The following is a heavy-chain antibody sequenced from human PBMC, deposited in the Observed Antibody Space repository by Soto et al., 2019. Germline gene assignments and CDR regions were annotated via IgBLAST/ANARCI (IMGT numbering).Heavy chain of an antibody. CDR2: IYHSGST. D-gene: IGHD7-27*01. CDR3: AKTGDVWRQSLAYYFDY. Sequence: PSETLSLTCAVSGGSISSGGYSWSWIRQPPGKGLEWIGYIYHSGSTYYNPSLKSRVTISVDRSKNQFSLKLSSVTAADTAVYYCAKTGDVWRQSLAYYFDYWGQGTLVTVSS. J-gene: IGHJ4*02. CDR1: GGSISSGGYS. V-gene: IGHV4-30-2*01.